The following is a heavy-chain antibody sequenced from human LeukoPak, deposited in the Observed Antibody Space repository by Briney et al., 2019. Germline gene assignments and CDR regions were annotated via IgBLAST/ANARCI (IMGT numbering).Heavy chain of an antibody. CDR2: IYSVGTS. J-gene: IGHJ5*02. V-gene: IGHV3-66*01. Sequence: PGGSLRLSCVVSGLTVSNNYMSWVRQAPGKGLEWVSVIYSVGTSRNADSVKGRFTISRDNSKNTVYLQMDSLRAEDTAVYYCARDKDAWGQGTLVTVSS. CDR3: ARDKDA. CDR1: GLTVSNNY.